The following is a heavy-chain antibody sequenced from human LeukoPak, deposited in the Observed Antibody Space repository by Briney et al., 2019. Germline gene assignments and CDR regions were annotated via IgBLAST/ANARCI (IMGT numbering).Heavy chain of an antibody. Sequence: GGSLRLSCAASGFSFSNFAMNWVRQAPGKGLEWVAFIRYDATGQYYADSVTGRFTISRDNSKSMLYLQMNSLRPEDTAMYYCAKIGPIVGDVVYFWGQGTLVTVSS. V-gene: IGHV3-30*02. J-gene: IGHJ4*02. CDR3: AKIGPIVGDVVYF. D-gene: IGHD1-26*01. CDR1: GFSFSNFA. CDR2: IRYDATGQ.